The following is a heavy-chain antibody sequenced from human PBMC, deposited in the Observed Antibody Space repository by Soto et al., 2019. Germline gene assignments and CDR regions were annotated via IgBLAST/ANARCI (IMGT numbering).Heavy chain of an antibody. D-gene: IGHD6-19*01. CDR2: TYYRSKWYS. CDR1: GDSVSSTSAA. V-gene: IGHV6-1*01. J-gene: IGHJ4*02. CDR3: ARGSYYSGWV. Sequence: SQTLSLTCAISGDSVSSTSAAWSWIRQSPSSGLEWLGRTYYRSKWYSDYAVSVKSRITINPDTSKNQFSRQLNSVTPEDAAVYYCARGSYYSGWVWGQGTLVTVSS.